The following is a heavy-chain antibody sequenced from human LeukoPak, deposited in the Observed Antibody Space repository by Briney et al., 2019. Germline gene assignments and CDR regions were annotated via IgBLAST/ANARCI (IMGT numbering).Heavy chain of an antibody. CDR3: ARKNDYGDFHFDY. D-gene: IGHD4-17*01. V-gene: IGHV3-7*04. Sequence: GGSLRLSCAASGFTVGRIWMSWVRQAPGKGLEWVADIKQEGSEKYYVDSVRGRFTISRDNAKNSLYLQMNSLRAEDTAVYYCARKNDYGDFHFDYWGQGTLVTVSS. J-gene: IGHJ4*02. CDR1: GFTVGRIW. CDR2: IKQEGSEK.